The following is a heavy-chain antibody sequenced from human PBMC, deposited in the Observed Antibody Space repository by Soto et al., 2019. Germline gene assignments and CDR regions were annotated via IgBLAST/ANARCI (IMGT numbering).Heavy chain of an antibody. CDR1: GGSISIGGYY. CDR2: IYYSGST. J-gene: IGHJ4*02. D-gene: IGHD3-22*01. CDR3: ARVARASSGYYEYYVDY. Sequence: SETLSLTCTVSGGSISIGGYYWSWIRQHPGKGLEWIGYIYYSGSTYYNPSLKSRVTISVDTSKNQFSLKLSSVTAEETAGYYCARVARASSGYYEYYVDYWGQGTLVAVSS. V-gene: IGHV4-31*03.